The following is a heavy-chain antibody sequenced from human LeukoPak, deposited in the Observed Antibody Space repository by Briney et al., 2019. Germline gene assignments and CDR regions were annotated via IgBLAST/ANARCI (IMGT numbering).Heavy chain of an antibody. V-gene: IGHV4-39*01. CDR1: GGSISSSSYY. J-gene: IGHJ5*02. CDR3: ARRLLWFGDPRGWFGP. CDR2: IYYSGST. Sequence: SEILSLTCTVSGGSISSSSYYWGWIRQPPGKGLEWIGSIYYSGSTYYNPSLKSRVTISVDTSKNQFSLKLSSVTAADTAVYYCARRLLWFGDPRGWFGPWGQGTLVTVSS. D-gene: IGHD3-10*01.